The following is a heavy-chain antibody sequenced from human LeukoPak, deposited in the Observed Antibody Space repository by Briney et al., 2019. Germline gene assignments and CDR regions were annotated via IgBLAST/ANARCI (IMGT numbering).Heavy chain of an antibody. CDR3: ARVYDSSGYYSAFDI. CDR1: GFTFSSYS. J-gene: IGHJ3*02. D-gene: IGHD3-22*01. CDR2: ISSSSSYI. Sequence: GGSLRLSCAVSGFTFSSYSMNWVRQAPGKGLEWVSSISSSSSYIYYADSVKGRFTISRDNAKNSLYLQMNSLRAEDTAVYYCARVYDSSGYYSAFDIWGQGTMVTVSS. V-gene: IGHV3-21*01.